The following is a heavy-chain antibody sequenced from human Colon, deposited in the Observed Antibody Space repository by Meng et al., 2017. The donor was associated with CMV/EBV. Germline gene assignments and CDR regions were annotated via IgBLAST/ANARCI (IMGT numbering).Heavy chain of an antibody. Sequence: GGSLRLSCAASGFRFSDYYMSWVRQAPGKGLEWLSSITGSGRKVFYGDSMNGRITISRDNANNSLYLQMDSLTAEDTAVYYCAKYQPSFDYWGQGTLVTVSS. V-gene: IGHV3-11*01. CDR1: GFRFSDYY. CDR2: ITGSGRKV. D-gene: IGHD6-6*01. J-gene: IGHJ4*02. CDR3: AKYQPSFDY.